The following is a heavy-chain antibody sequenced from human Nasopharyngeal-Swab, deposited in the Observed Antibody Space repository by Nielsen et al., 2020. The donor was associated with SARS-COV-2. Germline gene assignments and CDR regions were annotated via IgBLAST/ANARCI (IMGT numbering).Heavy chain of an antibody. CDR1: GGSFSGYY. J-gene: IGHJ6*02. CDR3: ARVVVVPAAMTGEAYYYYYGMDV. CDR2: INHSGST. D-gene: IGHD2-2*01. V-gene: IGHV4-34*01. Sequence: SQTLSLTCAVYGGSFSGYYWSWIRQPPGKGLEWIGEINHSGSTNYNPSLKSRVTISVDTSKNQFSLKLSPVTAADTAVYYCARVVVVPAAMTGEAYYYYYGMDVWGQGTTVTVSS.